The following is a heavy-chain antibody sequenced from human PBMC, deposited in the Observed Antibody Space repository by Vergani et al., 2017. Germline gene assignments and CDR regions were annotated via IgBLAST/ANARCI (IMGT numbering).Heavy chain of an antibody. J-gene: IGHJ4*02. CDR3: ATGAGPFDI. D-gene: IGHD7-27*01. CDR1: GDSINNGNYS. V-gene: IGHV4-39*07. Sequence: QLQLQESGPGLVKPSETLSLTCIVSGDSINNGNYSWGWIRQPPGKGLEWIGSGYYNGSTYYNPSLKSRVTMSIDTSKNQFSLKLTSVTAADTAVYYCATGAGPFDIWGQGTLVTVSS. CDR2: GYYNGST.